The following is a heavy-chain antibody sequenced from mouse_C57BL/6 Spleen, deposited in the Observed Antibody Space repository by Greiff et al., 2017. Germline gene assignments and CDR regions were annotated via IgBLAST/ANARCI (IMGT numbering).Heavy chain of an antibody. CDR3: ARRTVVDYYAMDY. CDR2: IDPSDSYT. V-gene: IGHV1-69*01. Sequence: QVQLQQPGAELVMPGASVKLSCKASGYTFTSYWMHWVKQRPGQGLEWIGEIDPSDSYTNYNQKFKGKSTLTVDKSSSTAYMQLRSLTSEDSAVYYCARRTVVDYYAMDYWGQGTSVTVSS. J-gene: IGHJ4*01. CDR1: GYTFTSYW. D-gene: IGHD1-1*01.